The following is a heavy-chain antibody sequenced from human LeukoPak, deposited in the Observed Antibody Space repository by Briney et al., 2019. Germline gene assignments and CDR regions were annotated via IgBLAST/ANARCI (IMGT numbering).Heavy chain of an antibody. CDR3: ATSNDAKIAPFDH. CDR1: GVSMSAYQ. V-gene: IGHV4-4*09. CDR2: VNTKGET. Sequence: PSETLSLTCTVSGVSMSAYQWSWVRQSPEKGLEWIGCVNTKGETSYNPSLKSRVTTSVDTSKSQFSLRLTSVTAADTAVYYCATSNDAKIAPFDHWGQGAPVTVSS. D-gene: IGHD2-21*01. J-gene: IGHJ4*02.